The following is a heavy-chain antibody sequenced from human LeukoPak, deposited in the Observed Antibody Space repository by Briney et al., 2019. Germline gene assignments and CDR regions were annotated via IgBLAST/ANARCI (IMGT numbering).Heavy chain of an antibody. CDR3: ARDWPGAYSSGWYYFDY. D-gene: IGHD6-19*01. CDR1: GGTFSSYA. Sequence: ASVKVSCKASGGTFSSYAISWVRQVPGQGLEWMGGIIPIFGTANYAQKFQGRVTITTDESTSTAYMELSSLRSEDTAVYYCARDWPGAYSSGWYYFDYWGQGTLVTVSS. J-gene: IGHJ4*02. V-gene: IGHV1-69*05. CDR2: IIPIFGTA.